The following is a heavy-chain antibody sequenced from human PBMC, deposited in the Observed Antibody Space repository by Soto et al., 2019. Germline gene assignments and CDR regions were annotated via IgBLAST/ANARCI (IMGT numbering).Heavy chain of an antibody. CDR3: VKGEYYYDSSGYYPFDY. J-gene: IGHJ4*02. CDR2: ISTNGGST. CDR1: GFTFSSYA. V-gene: IGHV3-64D*06. D-gene: IGHD3-22*01. Sequence: GGSLRLSCSAAGFTFSSYAMHWVRQAPGKGLEYVSSISTNGGSTHYADSVKGRFTISRDNSKNTQYLQMSSLRADDTAVYYCVKGEYYYDSSGYYPFDYWGQGTLVTSPQ.